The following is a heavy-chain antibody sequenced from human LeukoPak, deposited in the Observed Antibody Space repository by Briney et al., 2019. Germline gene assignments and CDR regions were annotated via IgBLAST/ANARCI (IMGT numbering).Heavy chain of an antibody. CDR1: GGSISSHY. CDR2: IYYSGST. D-gene: IGHD3-22*01. V-gene: IGHV4-59*11. CDR3: ARRSGVVDSRDSRHYFDH. J-gene: IGHJ4*02. Sequence: SETLSLTCIVSGGSISSHYWSWIRQTPGKGLEYIGYIYYSGSTDYNPSLKSRVTISLDTSKNQFSLHLSSVTAADTAVYYCARRSGVVDSRDSRHYFDHWGQGSLVTVSS.